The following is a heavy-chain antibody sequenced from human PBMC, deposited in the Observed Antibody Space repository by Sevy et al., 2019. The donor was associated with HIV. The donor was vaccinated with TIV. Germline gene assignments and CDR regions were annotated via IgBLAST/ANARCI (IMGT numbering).Heavy chain of an antibody. CDR1: GFTVSSNY. Sequence: GGSLRLSCAASGFTVSSNYMSWVRQAPGKGLEWVSVIYSGGSTYYADSVKGRFTISRDNSKNTLYLQMNSLRAEDTAVYYCARNSGSYYGAYFDYWGQRTLVTVSS. V-gene: IGHV3-53*01. CDR3: ARNSGSYYGAYFDY. J-gene: IGHJ4*02. CDR2: IYSGGST. D-gene: IGHD1-26*01.